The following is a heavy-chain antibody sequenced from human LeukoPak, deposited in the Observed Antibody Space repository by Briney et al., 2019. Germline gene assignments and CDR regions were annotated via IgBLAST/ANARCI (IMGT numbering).Heavy chain of an antibody. CDR1: GFTFSNAW. D-gene: IGHD2-21*01. J-gene: IGHJ3*02. CDR2: IKRKTDGGTR. Sequence: GGSLRLSCAVSGFTFSNAWMSWVRQAPGKGLEWVGRIKRKTDGGTRDYAAPVKGRFINSRDDSKNTLYLQMNSLKTEDTAVYYCTTNWHIDAFDIWGQGTMVTVSS. CDR3: TTNWHIDAFDI. V-gene: IGHV3-15*01.